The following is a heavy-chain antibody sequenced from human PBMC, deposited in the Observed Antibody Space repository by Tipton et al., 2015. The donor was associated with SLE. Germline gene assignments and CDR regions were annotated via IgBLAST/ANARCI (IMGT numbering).Heavy chain of an antibody. V-gene: IGHV4-34*01. CDR2: INHSGST. Sequence: TLSLTCAVYGGSFSGYYWSWIRQPPGKGLEWIGEINHSGSTNYNPSLKSRVTISVDTSKNQFSLKLSSVTAADTAVYYCARVTGPPTNCSSTSCPRGWYYYYMDVWGKGTTVPVSS. CDR1: GGSFSGYY. CDR3: ARVTGPPTNCSSTSCPRGWYYYYMDV. J-gene: IGHJ6*03. D-gene: IGHD2-2*01.